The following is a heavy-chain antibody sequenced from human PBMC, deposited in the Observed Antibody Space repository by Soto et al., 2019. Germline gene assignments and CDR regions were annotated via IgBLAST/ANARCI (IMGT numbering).Heavy chain of an antibody. CDR3: ARESIAARNYYYGMDV. D-gene: IGHD6-6*01. J-gene: IGHJ6*02. V-gene: IGHV1-18*01. CDR1: GYTFTSYG. CDR2: ISAYNGNT. Sequence: ASVKVSCKASGYTFTSYGISWVRQAPGQGLEWMGWISAYNGNTNYAQKLQGRVTMTTDTSTSTAYMELRSLRSDGTAVYYCARESIAARNYYYGMDVWGQGTTVTVSS.